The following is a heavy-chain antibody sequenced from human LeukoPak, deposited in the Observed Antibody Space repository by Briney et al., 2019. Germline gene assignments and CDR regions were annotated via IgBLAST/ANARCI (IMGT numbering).Heavy chain of an antibody. V-gene: IGHV4-61*02. CDR2: IYTSGST. Sequence: SQTLSLTCTVSGGSISSGSYYWSWIRQPAGKGLEWIGRIYTSGSTNYNPSLKSRVTISVDTCKNQFSLKLSSVTAADPAVYYCAGGEKGVPRGAKFDPWGQGTLVTVSS. D-gene: IGHD3-16*01. J-gene: IGHJ5*02. CDR1: GGSISSGSYY. CDR3: AGGEKGVPRGAKFDP.